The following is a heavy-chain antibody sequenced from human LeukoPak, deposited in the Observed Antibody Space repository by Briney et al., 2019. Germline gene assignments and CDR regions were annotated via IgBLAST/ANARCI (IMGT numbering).Heavy chain of an antibody. Sequence: GGSLRLSCAASGFTFSSYWMSWVHQAPGKGLEWVANIKQDGSEKYYVDSVKGRFTISRDNAKNSLYLQMNSLRAEDTAVYYCARGVPPPDYDFWSGYYWDYFDYWGQGTLVTVSS. CDR3: ARGVPPPDYDFWSGYYWDYFDY. CDR2: IKQDGSEK. D-gene: IGHD3-3*01. V-gene: IGHV3-7*01. J-gene: IGHJ4*02. CDR1: GFTFSSYW.